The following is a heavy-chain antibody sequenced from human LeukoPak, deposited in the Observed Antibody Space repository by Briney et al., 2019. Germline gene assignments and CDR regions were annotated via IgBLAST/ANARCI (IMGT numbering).Heavy chain of an antibody. V-gene: IGHV3-7*03. CDR1: GFMFSSNW. CDR3: ARDSDGPDY. Sequence: GGSLRLSCAASGFMFSSNWMSWVRLAPGKGLEWVANIKQDGREKYYVDSVKGRFTISRDNAKNSLYLQMNSLRVEDTAVYYCARDSDGPDYWGQGTLVTVSS. J-gene: IGHJ4*02. CDR2: IKQDGREK.